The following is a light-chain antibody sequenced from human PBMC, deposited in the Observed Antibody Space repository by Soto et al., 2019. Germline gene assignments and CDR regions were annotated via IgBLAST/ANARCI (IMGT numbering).Light chain of an antibody. CDR1: NSDVGSYNF. CDR3: CSDAGSSTYV. V-gene: IGLV2-23*02. CDR2: EVS. J-gene: IGLJ1*01. Sequence: QSALTQPASVSGSPGQSITISCTRTNSDVGSYNFVSWYQQHPGKAPKVMIFEVSKRPSGVSDRFSGSKSGNTAFLTISGLQAEDEADYYCCSDAGSSTYVFGTGTKVTVL.